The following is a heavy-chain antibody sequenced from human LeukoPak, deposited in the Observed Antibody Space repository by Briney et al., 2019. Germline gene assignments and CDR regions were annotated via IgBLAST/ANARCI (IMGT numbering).Heavy chain of an antibody. CDR1: GFSFIEYS. V-gene: IGHV3-48*01. Sequence: RGSLRLSCTASGFSFIEYSINSVRQDPGKGLEWISSIGIDSGTTKYADSVRRRFTISADKPKNSLYLQMNSLRVEDTAVYYCARDHNYAFDNWGQGTLVSVAS. J-gene: IGHJ4*02. D-gene: IGHD1-1*01. CDR2: IGIDSGTT. CDR3: ARDHNYAFDN.